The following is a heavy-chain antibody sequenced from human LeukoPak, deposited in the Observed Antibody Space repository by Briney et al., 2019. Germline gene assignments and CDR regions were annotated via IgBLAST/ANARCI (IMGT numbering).Heavy chain of an antibody. D-gene: IGHD3-22*01. V-gene: IGHV4-34*01. CDR1: GASFSGYY. CDR3: ARGLGGVVITTPIFDY. CDR2: INHSGST. J-gene: IGHJ4*02. Sequence: SETLSLTCAVYGASFSGYYWSWIRQPPGKGLEWIGEINHSGSTNYNPSLKSRVTISVDTSKNQFSLKLSSVTAADTAVYYCARGLGGVVITTPIFDYWGQGTLVTVSS.